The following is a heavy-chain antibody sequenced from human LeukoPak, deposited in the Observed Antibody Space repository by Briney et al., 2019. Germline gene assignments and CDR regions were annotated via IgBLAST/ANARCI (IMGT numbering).Heavy chain of an antibody. CDR1: GGSISSSSYY. V-gene: IGHV4-39*01. Sequence: SETLSLTCTVSGGSISSSSYYWGWIRQPPGKGLEWIGSIYYSGSTYYNPSLKSRVTISVDTSKNQFSLKLSSVTAADTAVYYCASNTDGGNADYWGQGTLVTVSS. CDR3: ASNTDGGNADY. CDR2: IYYSGST. J-gene: IGHJ4*02. D-gene: IGHD4-23*01.